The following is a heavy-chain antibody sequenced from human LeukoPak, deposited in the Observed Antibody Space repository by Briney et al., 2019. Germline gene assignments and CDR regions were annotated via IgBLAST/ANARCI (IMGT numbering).Heavy chain of an antibody. CDR3: ARLLFYSDSSGSP. V-gene: IGHV4-34*01. Sequence: KTSETLSLTCAVYGGSFSGYYWSWIRQPPGKGLEWIGEINHSGSTNYNPSLKSRVTISVDTSKNQFSLKLSSVTAADTAVYYCARLLFYSDSSGSPWGQGTLVTVSS. CDR2: INHSGST. D-gene: IGHD3-22*01. CDR1: GGSFSGYY. J-gene: IGHJ5*02.